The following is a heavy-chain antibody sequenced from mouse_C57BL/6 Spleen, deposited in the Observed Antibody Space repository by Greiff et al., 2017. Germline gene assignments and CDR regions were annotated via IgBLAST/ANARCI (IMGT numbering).Heavy chain of an antibody. CDR3: ARGRAIYYGNYYAMDY. CDR2: INPNNGGT. CDR1: GYTFTDYN. D-gene: IGHD2-1*01. V-gene: IGHV1-18*01. J-gene: IGHJ4*01. Sequence: EVQLQQSGPELVKPGASVKIPCKASGYTFTDYNMDWVKQSHGKSLEWIGDINPNNGGTIYNQKFKGKATLTVDKSSSTAYMELRSLTSEDTAVYYCARGRAIYYGNYYAMDYWGQGTSVTVSS.